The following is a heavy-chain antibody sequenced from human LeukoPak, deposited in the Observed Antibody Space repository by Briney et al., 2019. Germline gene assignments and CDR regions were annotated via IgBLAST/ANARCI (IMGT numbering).Heavy chain of an antibody. D-gene: IGHD6-6*01. CDR2: IIPIFGTA. V-gene: IGHV1-69*05. J-gene: IGHJ4*02. CDR3: ARQGIAARAEFDY. Sequence: ASVKVSCKASGGTFSSYAISWVRQAPGQGLEWMGGIIPIFGTANYAQKFQGRVTITTDESTSTAYMELSSLRSEDTAVYYCARQGIAARAEFDYWGQGTLVTVSS. CDR1: GGTFSSYA.